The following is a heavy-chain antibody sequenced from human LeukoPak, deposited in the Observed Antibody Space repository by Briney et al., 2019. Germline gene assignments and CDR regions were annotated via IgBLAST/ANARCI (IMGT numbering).Heavy chain of an antibody. D-gene: IGHD3-10*01. Sequence: GGSLRLSCAASGFTFSNFGMSWVRQAPGKGLEGVSSISISTNYIYYADSVKGRFTISRGNAKKSLYLQMNSLRAADTAVYYCARGILSGSYYPYYFDYWGQGTLVTVSS. CDR1: GFTFSNFG. J-gene: IGHJ4*02. CDR2: ISISTNYI. CDR3: ARGILSGSYYPYYFDY. V-gene: IGHV3-21*01.